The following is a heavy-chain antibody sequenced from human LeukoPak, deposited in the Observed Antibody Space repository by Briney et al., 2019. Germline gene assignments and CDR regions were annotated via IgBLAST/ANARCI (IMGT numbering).Heavy chain of an antibody. CDR1: GFTFSSHG. Sequence: GGSLRLSCAASGFTFSSHGMHWVRQAPGKGLEWVAFIRYDGSNKYCADSVKGRFTISRDNSKNTLYLQMNSLRAEDTAVYYCAKDLYDFWSGYALDYWGQGTLVTVSS. CDR2: IRYDGSNK. D-gene: IGHD3-3*01. CDR3: AKDLYDFWSGYALDY. V-gene: IGHV3-30*02. J-gene: IGHJ4*02.